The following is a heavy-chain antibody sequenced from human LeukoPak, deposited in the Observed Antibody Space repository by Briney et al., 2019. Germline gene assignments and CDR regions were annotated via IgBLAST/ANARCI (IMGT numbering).Heavy chain of an antibody. CDR3: ARDQRSESYYPWGWFDP. D-gene: IGHD1-26*01. J-gene: IGHJ5*02. CDR2: IYSDGST. CDR1: GFAVSTNY. Sequence: GGSLRLSCAASGFAVSTNYLSWVRQAPGEGLEWVSVIYSDGSTYYTDSVKGRFTISRDNSKNTLYLQMNSLRPEDTAVYYCARDQRSESYYPWGWFDPWGQGTLVTVSS. V-gene: IGHV3-66*02.